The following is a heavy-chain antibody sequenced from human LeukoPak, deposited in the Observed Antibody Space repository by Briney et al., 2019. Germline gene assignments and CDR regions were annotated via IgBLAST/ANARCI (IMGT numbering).Heavy chain of an antibody. Sequence: ASETLSLTCAVSVGSISSGNWWSWVRQSPGKGLEWIGEMYHNGTPNYSPSLKSRLNISAETLKNHSSLNLTSVTAADTAVYYCATAPILRGEGGEHYKYGMDVWGQGTTVIVSS. V-gene: IGHV4-4*02. J-gene: IGHJ6*02. CDR2: MYHNGTP. CDR1: VGSISSGNW. D-gene: IGHD2-2*02. CDR3: ATAPILRGEGGEHYKYGMDV.